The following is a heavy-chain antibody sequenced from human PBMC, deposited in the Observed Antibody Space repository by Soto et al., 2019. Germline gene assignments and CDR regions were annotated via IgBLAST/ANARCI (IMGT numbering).Heavy chain of an antibody. D-gene: IGHD6-13*01. CDR1: GGTFSSYA. J-gene: IGHJ6*02. CDR2: IIPIFGTA. V-gene: IGHV1-69*01. Sequence: QVQLVQSGAEVKKPGSSVKVSCKASGGTFSSYAISWVRQAPGQGLEWMGGIIPIFGTANYAQKFQGRVTITADESTSTAYMELCSLRSEDTTVYYCARCDSSSWYEVPNTPRYGMDVWGQGTTVTVSS. CDR3: ARCDSSSWYEVPNTPRYGMDV.